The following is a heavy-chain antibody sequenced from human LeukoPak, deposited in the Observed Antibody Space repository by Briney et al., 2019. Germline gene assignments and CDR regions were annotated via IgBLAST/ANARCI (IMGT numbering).Heavy chain of an antibody. J-gene: IGHJ4*02. CDR3: ARGGDYGDLRYFDY. V-gene: IGHV4-59*01. CDR2: IYYSGST. D-gene: IGHD4-17*01. CDR1: GGSISSYY. Sequence: SETLSLTCTVSGGSISSYYWSWIRQPPGKGLEWIGYIYYSGSTNYNPSLKSRVTISVDTSKNQFSLKLSSVTAADTAVYYCARGGDYGDLRYFDYWGRGTLVTVSS.